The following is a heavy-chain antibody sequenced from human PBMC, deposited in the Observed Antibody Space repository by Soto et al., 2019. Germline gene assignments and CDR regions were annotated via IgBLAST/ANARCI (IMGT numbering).Heavy chain of an antibody. V-gene: IGHV5-51*01. Sequence: GESLKISCKGSGYSFTSYWIGWVRQMPGKGLEWMGTIYPGDSDTRYSPSFQGQVTISADKSISTAYLQWSSLKASDTAMYYCARRMYSSSSKGEDAFDIWGQGTMVTVSS. D-gene: IGHD6-13*01. CDR2: IYPGDSDT. J-gene: IGHJ3*02. CDR3: ARRMYSSSSKGEDAFDI. CDR1: GYSFTSYW.